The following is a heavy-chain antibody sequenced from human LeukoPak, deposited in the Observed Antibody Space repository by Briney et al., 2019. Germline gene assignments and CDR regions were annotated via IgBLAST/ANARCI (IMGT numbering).Heavy chain of an antibody. J-gene: IGHJ4*02. Sequence: GGSLRLSCAASGFTFSNAWKSWVRQAPGKGPEWVGRIKSKTDGGTTDYAAPVKGRFTISRDDSKNTLYLQMNSLKTEDTAVYYCTTDRNLYYYGSGSYYNYFDYWGQGTLVTVSS. V-gene: IGHV3-15*01. CDR1: GFTFSNAW. D-gene: IGHD3-10*01. CDR2: IKSKTDGGTT. CDR3: TTDRNLYYYGSGSYYNYFDY.